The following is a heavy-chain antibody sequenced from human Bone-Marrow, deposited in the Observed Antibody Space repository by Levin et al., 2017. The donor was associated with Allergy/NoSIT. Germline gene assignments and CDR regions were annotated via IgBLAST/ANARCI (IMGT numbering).Heavy chain of an antibody. CDR3: ARGVVDFGVVIIPVRAFDI. V-gene: IGHV4-59*01. CDR1: GGSISSYY. J-gene: IGHJ3*02. CDR2: IYYSGST. D-gene: IGHD3-3*01. Sequence: SETLSLTCTVSGGSISSYYWSWIRQPPGKGLEWIGYIYYSGSTNYNPSLKSRVTISVDTSKNQFSLKLSSVTAADTAVYYCARGVVDFGVVIIPVRAFDIWGQGTMVTVSS.